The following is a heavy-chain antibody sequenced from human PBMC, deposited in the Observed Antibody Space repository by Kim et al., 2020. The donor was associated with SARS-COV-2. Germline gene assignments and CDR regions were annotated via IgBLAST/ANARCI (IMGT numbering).Heavy chain of an antibody. J-gene: IGHJ4*02. D-gene: IGHD6-13*01. CDR2: ISSSGSTI. Sequence: GGSLRLSCAASGFTFSSYEMNWVRQAPGKGLEWVSYISSSGSTIYYADSVKGRFTISRDNAKNSLYLQMNSLRAEDTAVYYCARIGDLGSSWYPNRVWGQGTLVTVSS. CDR3: ARIGDLGSSWYPNRV. CDR1: GFTFSSYE. V-gene: IGHV3-48*03.